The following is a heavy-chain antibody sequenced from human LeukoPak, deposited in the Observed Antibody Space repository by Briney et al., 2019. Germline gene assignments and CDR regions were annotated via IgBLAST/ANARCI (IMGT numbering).Heavy chain of an antibody. Sequence: PSETLSLTCTISGGSISSYYWTWIRQPPGKGLEWIGYIYYSGSTNYNPSLKSRVTISVDTSKNQFSLKLSSVTAADTAVYYCARYVWGSYPTFEDYWGQGTLVTVSS. CDR1: GGSISSYY. D-gene: IGHD3-16*02. V-gene: IGHV4-59*01. CDR2: IYYSGST. CDR3: ARYVWGSYPTFEDY. J-gene: IGHJ4*02.